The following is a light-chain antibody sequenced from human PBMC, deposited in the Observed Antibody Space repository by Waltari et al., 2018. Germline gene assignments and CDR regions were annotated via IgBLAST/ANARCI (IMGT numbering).Light chain of an antibody. Sequence: QSVLTQPPSASGTPGQSVTISCSGSISNSGTQYVYWYQQLPGTAPKLLIYLPPPRPSGLPYRFSASKSGTSASLAISGLRFEDEADYYCATRDEGPTVVFGGGTKLTVL. J-gene: IGLJ2*01. V-gene: IGLV1-47*01. CDR1: ISNSGTQY. CDR3: ATRDEGPTVV. CDR2: LPP.